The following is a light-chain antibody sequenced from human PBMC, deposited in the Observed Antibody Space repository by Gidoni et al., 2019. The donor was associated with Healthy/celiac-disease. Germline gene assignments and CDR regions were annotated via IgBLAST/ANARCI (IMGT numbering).Light chain of an antibody. CDR1: QSVSSY. Sequence: EIVLTQSPATLSLSPGERATLSCRASQSVSSYLAWYQQKPGQAPRLLIYDASNRATGIPARFSGSGSGTDFTLTISSLEPEDFAVYYCQQRRNWPYTFXQXTKLEIK. CDR3: QQRRNWPYT. J-gene: IGKJ2*01. V-gene: IGKV3-11*01. CDR2: DAS.